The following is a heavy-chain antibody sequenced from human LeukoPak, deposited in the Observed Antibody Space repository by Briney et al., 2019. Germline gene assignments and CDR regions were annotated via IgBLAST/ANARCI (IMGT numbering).Heavy chain of an antibody. CDR2: ISYDGSNK. V-gene: IGHV3-30*04. Sequence: PGGSLRLSCAASGFTFSSYAMHWVRQAPGKGLEWVAVISYDGSNKYYADSVKGRFTISRDNSENTLYLQMNSLRAEDTAVYYCAREVVVVAAGFDYWGQGTLVTVSS. CDR1: GFTFSSYA. D-gene: IGHD2-15*01. CDR3: AREVVVVAAGFDY. J-gene: IGHJ4*02.